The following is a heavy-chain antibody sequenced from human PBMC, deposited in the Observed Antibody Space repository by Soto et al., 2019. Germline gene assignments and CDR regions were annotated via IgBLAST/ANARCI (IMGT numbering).Heavy chain of an antibody. CDR2: ISAYNGNT. J-gene: IGHJ4*02. V-gene: IGHV1-18*01. CDR1: GYTFTSYG. CDR3: AYMRLEPPSFDY. Sequence: ASVKVSCKASGYTFTSYGISWVRQAPGQGLEWMGWISAYNGNTNYAQKLQGRVTMTTDTSTSTAYMELRSLRSDDTAVYYCAYMRLEPPSFDYWGQRTLVTGSS. D-gene: IGHD1-1*01.